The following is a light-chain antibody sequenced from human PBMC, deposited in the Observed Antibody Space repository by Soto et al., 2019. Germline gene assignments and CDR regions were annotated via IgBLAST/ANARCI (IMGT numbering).Light chain of an antibody. Sequence: EIVLTQSPGTLSLSPGERATLSCRASQSVSMYLSCYQQKPGQAPRLLIYDASYRATGIPARFSGSGSGTDFIPTISLLEPDDFAIYYCQQRSHCITFGPGTRLDIK. CDR1: QSVSMY. CDR3: QQRSHCIT. CDR2: DAS. J-gene: IGKJ5*01. V-gene: IGKV3-11*01.